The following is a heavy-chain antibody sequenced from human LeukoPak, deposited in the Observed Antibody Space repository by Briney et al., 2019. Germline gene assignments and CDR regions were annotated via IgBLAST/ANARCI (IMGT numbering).Heavy chain of an antibody. J-gene: IGHJ4*02. D-gene: IGHD2-2*01. CDR2: INPTSGGT. Sequence: PVKVSCKASGYTFTGYYMHWVRQTPGEGREWMGRINPTSGGTNYAQKFQGRVTMTRETSISTAYMELSRLRSDDTAVYYCARRGSTSGNLDYWGQGTLVTVSS. V-gene: IGHV1-2*06. CDR1: GYTFTGYY. CDR3: ARRGSTSGNLDY.